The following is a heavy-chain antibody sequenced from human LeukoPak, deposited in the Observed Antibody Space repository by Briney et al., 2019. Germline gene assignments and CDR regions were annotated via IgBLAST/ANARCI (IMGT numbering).Heavy chain of an antibody. CDR2: IYYSGST. V-gene: IGHV4-39*01. J-gene: IGHJ3*02. CDR1: GGSISSSSYY. Sequence: PSETLSLTCTVSGGSISSSSYYWGWIRQPPGKGLEWIGSIYYSGSTYYNPSLKSRVTISVDTSKNQFSLKLSSVTAADTAVYYCARRGRWLLGAAFDIWGQGTMVTVSS. D-gene: IGHD5-24*01. CDR3: ARRGRWLLGAAFDI.